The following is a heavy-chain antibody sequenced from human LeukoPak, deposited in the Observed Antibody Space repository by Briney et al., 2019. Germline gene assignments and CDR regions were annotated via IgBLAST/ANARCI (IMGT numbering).Heavy chain of an antibody. CDR1: GASIISPYW. V-gene: IGHV4-4*02. D-gene: IGHD2-21*01. Sequence: SETLSLTCAVSGASIISPYWLTWVRQPPGKGLEWVGEIYHDGNTNYNPSLKSRLSVSLDKSRNQFSLKLSFVTAADTAVYYCVRTPRDWGQGILVTVSS. J-gene: IGHJ4*02. CDR2: IYHDGNT. CDR3: VRTPRD.